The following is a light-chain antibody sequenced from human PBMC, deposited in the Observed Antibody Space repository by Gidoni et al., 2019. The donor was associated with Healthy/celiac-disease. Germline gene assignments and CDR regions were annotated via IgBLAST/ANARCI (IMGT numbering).Light chain of an antibody. Sequence: EIVMTPSPATLSVSPGERATLSCRASQSVSSNLAWYQQKPGQAPRLLIYGASTRATGIPARFSGSGSGTEFTLTISSQQSEDFAVYYCQQYNNWPPTFGQGTKVEIK. V-gene: IGKV3-15*01. CDR1: QSVSSN. J-gene: IGKJ1*01. CDR3: QQYNNWPPT. CDR2: GAS.